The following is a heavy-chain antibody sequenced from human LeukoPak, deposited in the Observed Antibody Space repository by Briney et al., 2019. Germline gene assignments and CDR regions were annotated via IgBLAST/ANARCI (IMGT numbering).Heavy chain of an antibody. V-gene: IGHV1-46*01. CDR2: INPSGGST. CDR3: ARGAAARRHYYYGMDV. Sequence: ASVKVSCKASGYTFTSYYMHWVRQAPGQGLEWMGIINPSGGSTSYAQKLQGRVTMTRDTSTSTVYMELSSLRSEDTAVYYCARGAAARRHYYYGMDVWGQGTTVTVSS. D-gene: IGHD6-13*01. CDR1: GYTFTSYY. J-gene: IGHJ6*02.